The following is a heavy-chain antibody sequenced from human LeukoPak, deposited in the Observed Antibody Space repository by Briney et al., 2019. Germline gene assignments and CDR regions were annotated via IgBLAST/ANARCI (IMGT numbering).Heavy chain of an antibody. CDR3: ARVSDILTGHAFDI. Sequence: SETLSLTCTVSGDSISSYYYSWIRQPPGKGLEWISYIYYSGSTNYNPSLKSRVTISVDTSKNQFSLKLSSVTAADTAVYYCARVSDILTGHAFDIWGQGTMVTVSS. J-gene: IGHJ3*02. CDR1: GDSISSYY. V-gene: IGHV4-59*01. D-gene: IGHD3-9*01. CDR2: IYYSGST.